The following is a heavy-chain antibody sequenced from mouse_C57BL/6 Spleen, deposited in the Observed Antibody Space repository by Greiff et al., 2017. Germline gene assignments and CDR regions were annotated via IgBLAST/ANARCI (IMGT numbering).Heavy chain of an antibody. CDR1: GYTFTSYW. CDR2: IYPGSGST. CDR3: ARHDYDYYYAMDY. J-gene: IGHJ4*01. Sequence: QVQLQQPGAELVKPGASVKMSCKASGYTFTSYWITWVKQRPGQGLEWIGDIYPGSGSTNYNEKFKSKATLTVDTSSSTAYMQLSSLTSEDSAVYYCARHDYDYYYAMDYWGQGTSVTVSS. D-gene: IGHD2-4*01. V-gene: IGHV1-55*01.